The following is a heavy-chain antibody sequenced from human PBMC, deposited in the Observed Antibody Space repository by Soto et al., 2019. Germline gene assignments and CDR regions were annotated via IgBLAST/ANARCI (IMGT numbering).Heavy chain of an antibody. CDR3: ARRTRGGGGYYYDSSGYTFDY. V-gene: IGHV4-30-2*01. CDR2: IYHSGST. J-gene: IGHJ4*02. D-gene: IGHD3-22*01. Sequence: QLQLQESGSGLVKPSQTLSLTCAVSGGSISSGGYSWSWIRQPPGKGLEWIGYIYHSGSTYYNPSLKSRVTIAVDRSKNQFSLKLSAVAAADTAVYYCARRTRGGGGYYYDSSGYTFDYWGQGTLVTVSS. CDR1: GGSISSGGYS.